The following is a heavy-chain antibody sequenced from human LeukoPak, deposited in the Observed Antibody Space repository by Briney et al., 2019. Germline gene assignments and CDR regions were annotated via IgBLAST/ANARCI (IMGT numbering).Heavy chain of an antibody. CDR1: GYTLTELS. V-gene: IGHV1-24*01. D-gene: IGHD3/OR15-3a*01. J-gene: IGHJ2*01. Sequence: ASVKVSCKVSGYTLTELSMHWVRQAPGKGLEWMGGFDPEDGETIYAQKFQGRVTMTEDTSTDTAYMELSSLGSEDTAVYYCARDPSDGTGYYYYYFDLWGRGTLVTVSS. CDR2: FDPEDGET. CDR3: ARDPSDGTGYYYYYFDL.